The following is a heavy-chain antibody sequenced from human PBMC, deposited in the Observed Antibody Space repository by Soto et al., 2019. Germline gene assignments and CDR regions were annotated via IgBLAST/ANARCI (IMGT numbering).Heavy chain of an antibody. D-gene: IGHD3-16*01. J-gene: IGHJ6*03. Sequence: PWGSLRLSCAASGFTFSSYGMHWVRQDPGKGLEWVAVIWYDGSNKYYADSVKGRFTISRDNSKNTLYLQMNSLRAEDTAVYYCVSSFRRGYYYYYMDVWGKGTTVTVSS. CDR2: IWYDGSNK. CDR3: VSSFRRGYYYYYMDV. CDR1: GFTFSSYG. V-gene: IGHV3-33*01.